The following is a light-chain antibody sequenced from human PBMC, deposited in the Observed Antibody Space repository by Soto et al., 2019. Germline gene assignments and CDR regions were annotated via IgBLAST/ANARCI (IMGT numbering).Light chain of an antibody. CDR1: QNLIGTS. J-gene: IGKJ2*01. CDR3: QQHFSSP. CDR2: GVS. V-gene: IGKV3-20*01. Sequence: VLTQSPGPRPLSPGEEPTPPARANQNLIGTSLSWYQQRPGQAPRLLIFGVSHRATGIPDRFSGSGSGTDFTLTISRLEPEDFAVYYCQQHFSSPFGQGTRV.